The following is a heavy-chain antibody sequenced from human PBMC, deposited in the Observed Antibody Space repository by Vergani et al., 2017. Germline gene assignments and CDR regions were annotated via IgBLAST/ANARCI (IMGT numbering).Heavy chain of an antibody. Sequence: EVQMVESGGGLVKPGGSLRLSCAASGFTFSSYWMSWVRQAPGKGLEWVANIKQDGSEKYYVDSVKGRFTISRDNAKNSLYLQMNSLRAEDTAVYYCARMRIGGGQHWFDPWGQGTLVTVSS. CDR3: ARMRIGGGQHWFDP. J-gene: IGHJ5*02. CDR1: GFTFSSYW. V-gene: IGHV3-7*01. D-gene: IGHD1-26*01. CDR2: IKQDGSEK.